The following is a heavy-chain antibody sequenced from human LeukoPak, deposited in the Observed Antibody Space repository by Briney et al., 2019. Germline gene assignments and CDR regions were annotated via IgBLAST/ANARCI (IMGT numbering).Heavy chain of an antibody. CDR3: ARAVGYYYDSSGYEFDY. D-gene: IGHD3-22*01. CDR2: TNWNGGST. Sequence: GGSLRLSCAASGFTFDDYGMSWVRQAPGKGLEWVSGTNWNGGSTGYADSVKGRFTISRDNAKNSLYLQMNSLRAEDTALYYCARAVGYYYDSSGYEFDYWGQGTLVTVSS. V-gene: IGHV3-20*04. CDR1: GFTFDDYG. J-gene: IGHJ4*02.